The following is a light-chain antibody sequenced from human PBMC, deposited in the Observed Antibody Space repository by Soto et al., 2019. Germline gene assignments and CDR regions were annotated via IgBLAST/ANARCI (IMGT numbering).Light chain of an antibody. CDR3: MQALQAPPYT. CDR2: MGS. Sequence: DIVLTQSPLSLPFTPGEPASISCRSSQSLLHSNVYNYLSWYLQKPGQSPQLLIYMGSNRASGVPDRFSGSESGTDFTLKISRVEAEDVGTYYCMQALQAPPYTFGQGSKLEIK. V-gene: IGKV2-28*01. CDR1: QSLLHSNVYNY. J-gene: IGKJ2*01.